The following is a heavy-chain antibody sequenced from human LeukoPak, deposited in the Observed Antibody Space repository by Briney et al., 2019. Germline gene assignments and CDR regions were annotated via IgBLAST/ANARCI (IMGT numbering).Heavy chain of an antibody. V-gene: IGHV4-59*12. CDR3: ARSPPRDQVPRYYFDY. D-gene: IGHD5-24*01. CDR2: IYHSGST. CDR1: GGSISSYY. J-gene: IGHJ4*02. Sequence: SKTLSLTCTVSGGSISSYYWSWIRQPPGKGLEWIGYIYHSGSTYYNPSLKSRVTISVDRSKNQFSLKLSSVTAADTAVYYCARSPPRDQVPRYYFDYWGQGTLVTVSS.